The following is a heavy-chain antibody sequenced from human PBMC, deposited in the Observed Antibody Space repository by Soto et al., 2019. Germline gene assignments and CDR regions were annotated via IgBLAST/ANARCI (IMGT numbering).Heavy chain of an antibody. J-gene: IGHJ4*02. V-gene: IGHV1-46*01. Sequence: ASVKVSCKASGYRFTNHGISCVRQAPGQGLEWMGVINPGGGTTTYAQNFQGRVTMTGDTSTSTVYMELRSLRSEDTAVYFCARDIAREKDYWGQGTLVTVSS. CDR1: GYRFTNHG. CDR2: INPGGGTT. D-gene: IGHD6-13*01. CDR3: ARDIAREKDY.